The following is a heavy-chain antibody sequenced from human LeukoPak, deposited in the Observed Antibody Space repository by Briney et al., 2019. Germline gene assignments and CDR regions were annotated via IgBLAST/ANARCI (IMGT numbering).Heavy chain of an antibody. J-gene: IGHJ4*02. CDR3: VRQGSWELLL. CDR2: IYYSGST. V-gene: IGHV4-39*01. D-gene: IGHD1-26*01. CDR1: GGSISSSTYY. Sequence: SETLSLTCTVSGGSISSSTYYWGWIRQPPGKGLEWIGSIYYSGSTYYNPSLKSRVTISVDTSKNQFSLKLSSVTAADTAVYYCVRQGSWELLLWGQGTLVTVSS.